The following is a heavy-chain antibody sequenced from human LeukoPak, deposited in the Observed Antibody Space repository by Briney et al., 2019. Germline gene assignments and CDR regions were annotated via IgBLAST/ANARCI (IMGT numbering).Heavy chain of an antibody. CDR3: AKTNGYYSD. J-gene: IGHJ4*02. D-gene: IGHD3-22*01. CDR2: ISGSGGTT. CDR1: GFTFSSYG. V-gene: IGHV3-23*01. Sequence: QTGGSLRLSCAASGFTFSSYGMNWVRQAPGKGLEWGSGISGSGGTTYYADSVKGRFTISRDNSKNSLSLQVSSLRAEDTAVYYCAKTNGYYSDWGQGTLVTVSS.